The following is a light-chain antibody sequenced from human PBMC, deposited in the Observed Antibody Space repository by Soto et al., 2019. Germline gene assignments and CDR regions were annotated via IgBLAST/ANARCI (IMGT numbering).Light chain of an antibody. V-gene: IGLV3-21*02. Sequence: SYELTQPPSVSVAPGQTARITCEGNNIGSKSVHWYQQKPGQAPVLDVYGDSDRPSGTPERFSGSDSGNTATLTIGGVEAGDEADYYCQVWQINSDHVVFGGGTTLTVL. CDR2: GDS. CDR3: QVWQINSDHVV. J-gene: IGLJ2*01. CDR1: NIGSKS.